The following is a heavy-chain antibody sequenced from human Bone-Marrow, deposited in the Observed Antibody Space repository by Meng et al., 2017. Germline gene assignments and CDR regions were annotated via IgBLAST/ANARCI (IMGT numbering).Heavy chain of an antibody. J-gene: IGHJ5*02. V-gene: IGHV4-4*02. CDR3: ARAAYDIWSGYAP. D-gene: IGHD3-3*01. CDR2: NYHDRST. Sequence: GLGLLKPWGTLSLTSDCSGASISSSQWWGWVRQPPGKRLEWVGENYHDRSTNYTPTLKSRVTISVDKSKIQFSLKLSSVTAADTAVYYCARAAYDIWSGYAPWGQGSLVTVSS. CDR1: GASISSSQW.